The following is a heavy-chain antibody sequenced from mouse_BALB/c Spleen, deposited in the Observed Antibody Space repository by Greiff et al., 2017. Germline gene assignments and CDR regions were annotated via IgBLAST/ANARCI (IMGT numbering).Heavy chain of an antibody. J-gene: IGHJ4*01. CDR3: ARGGISYYAMDY. CDR2: INPYNGDT. V-gene: IGHV1-20*02. CDR1: GYSFTGYF. D-gene: IGHD1-2*01. Sequence: EVQGVESGPELVKPGASVKISCKASGYSFTGYFMNWVMQSHGKSLEWIGRINPYNGDTFYNQKFKGKATLTVDKSSSTAHMELRSLASEDSAVYYCARGGISYYAMDYWGQGTSVTVSS.